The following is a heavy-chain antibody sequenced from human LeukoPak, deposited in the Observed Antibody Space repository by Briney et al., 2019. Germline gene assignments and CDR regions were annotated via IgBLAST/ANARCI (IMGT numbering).Heavy chain of an antibody. J-gene: IGHJ5*02. Sequence: GASVKVSCKASGYTFTNYAISWVRQAPGQGLEWMGWVSAYNGDTRYAQNLQGRLTMTTETFTSTAYLELRSLRSDDTAMYHCARFSLGAAAAGFDPWGQGTLVTVSS. V-gene: IGHV1-18*01. D-gene: IGHD6-13*01. CDR1: GYTFTNYA. CDR2: VSAYNGDT. CDR3: ARFSLGAAAAGFDP.